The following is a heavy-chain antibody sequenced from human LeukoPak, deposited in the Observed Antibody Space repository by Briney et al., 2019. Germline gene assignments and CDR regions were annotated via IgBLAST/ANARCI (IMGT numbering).Heavy chain of an antibody. V-gene: IGHV1-18*04. Sequence: ASVEVSSKASGYTFTSYGISWGRRAPGQGLEWMGWISAYNGNTNYTQKLQGRVTMTTDTSTSTAYMELRSLRSDDTAVYYCARERALSMVRGVHLNDAFDIWGQGTMVTVSS. J-gene: IGHJ3*02. CDR1: GYTFTSYG. D-gene: IGHD3-10*01. CDR3: ARERALSMVRGVHLNDAFDI. CDR2: ISAYNGNT.